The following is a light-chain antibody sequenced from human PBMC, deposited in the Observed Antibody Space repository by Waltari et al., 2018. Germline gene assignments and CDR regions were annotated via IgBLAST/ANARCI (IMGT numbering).Light chain of an antibody. CDR1: QSVNNN. Sequence: EVVMTHSPATLSVSLGERAILSCRASQSVNNNLAWYPRKPGQAPRLLIYGASTRATGIAARFSGSGSGTEFTLTISSLQSEDSAIYFCQQYNRWPPTFGPGTKVDIK. V-gene: IGKV3-15*01. J-gene: IGKJ3*01. CDR3: QQYNRWPPT. CDR2: GAS.